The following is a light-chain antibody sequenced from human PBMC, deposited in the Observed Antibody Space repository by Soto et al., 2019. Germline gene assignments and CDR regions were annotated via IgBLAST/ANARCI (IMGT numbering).Light chain of an antibody. CDR2: GAS. CDR3: QQYNNWPPIT. CDR1: QSVGSY. J-gene: IGKJ5*01. V-gene: IGKV3D-15*01. Sequence: EIVLIQSPATLSLSPGERATLSCRASQSVGSYLAWYQQKPGQAPRLLIYGASTRATGIPARFSGSGSGTEFTLTISSLQSEDFAVYYCQQYNNWPPITFGQGTLLEIK.